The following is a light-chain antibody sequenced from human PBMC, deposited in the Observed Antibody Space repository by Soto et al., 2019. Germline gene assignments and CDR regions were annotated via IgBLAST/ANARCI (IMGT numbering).Light chain of an antibody. J-gene: IGLJ2*01. Sequence: QSALTQPPSASGSPGQSVTISCTGTSSDVGGYNYVSWYQHHPGKAPKLMIYEVSKRPSGVPDRFSGSKSGNTAPLTAAGHQAEDEADYCCSSYTSSSTVFGGGTKVTVL. V-gene: IGLV2-8*01. CDR1: SSDVGGYNY. CDR2: EVS. CDR3: SSYTSSSTV.